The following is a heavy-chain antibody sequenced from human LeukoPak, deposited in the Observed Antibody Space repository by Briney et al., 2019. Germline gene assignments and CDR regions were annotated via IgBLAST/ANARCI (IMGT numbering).Heavy chain of an antibody. V-gene: IGHV3-9*01. CDR3: AKGGGFDWLNYYYMDV. D-gene: IGHD3-9*01. J-gene: IGHJ6*03. Sequence: GGSLRLSCAASGFTFDDYAMHWVRQAPGKGLEWVSTIGWNSGSIGYADSVKGRFTISRDNAKNSLYLQMNSLRAEDTAFYYCAKGGGFDWLNYYYMDVWGKGTTVIISS. CDR2: IGWNSGSI. CDR1: GFTFDDYA.